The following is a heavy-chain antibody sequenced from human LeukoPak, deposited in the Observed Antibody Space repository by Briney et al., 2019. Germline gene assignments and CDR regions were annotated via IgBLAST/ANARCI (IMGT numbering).Heavy chain of an antibody. Sequence: GGSLRLSCAASGFTFSSYAMHWVRQAPGKGLEWVAVISYDGSNKYYADSVKGRFTISRDNSKNTLYLQMNSLRAEDTAVYYCGRGGYYDSSGYYYMYWGQGTLVTVSS. J-gene: IGHJ4*02. CDR3: GRGGYYDSSGYYYMY. V-gene: IGHV3-30-3*01. CDR1: GFTFSSYA. CDR2: ISYDGSNK. D-gene: IGHD3-22*01.